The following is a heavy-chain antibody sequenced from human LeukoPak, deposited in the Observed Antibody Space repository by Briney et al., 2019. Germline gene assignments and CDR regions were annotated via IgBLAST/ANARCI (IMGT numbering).Heavy chain of an antibody. CDR2: ISSSGTYT. Sequence: GGSLRLSCAASGFTFSSYEMNWVRQAPGRGLEWVSSISSSGTYTYYADSVKGRFTISRDNPKNSLYLQMNSLRAEDTAVYYCARYSNSCVDYWGQGTLVTVSS. D-gene: IGHD6-13*01. V-gene: IGHV3-21*01. J-gene: IGHJ4*02. CDR3: ARYSNSCVDY. CDR1: GFTFSSYE.